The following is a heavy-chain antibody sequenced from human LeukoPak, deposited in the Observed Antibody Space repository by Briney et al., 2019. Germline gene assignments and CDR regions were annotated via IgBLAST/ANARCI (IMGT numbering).Heavy chain of an antibody. Sequence: GGSLRLSCAASGFTFSSYGMHWVRQAPGKGLEWVAFIRYDGSNKYYADSVKGRFTISRDNSKNTLYLQMNSLRAEDTAVYYCASAYYDSSGYYWDYWGQGTLVTVSS. CDR3: ASAYYDSSGYYWDY. J-gene: IGHJ4*02. CDR1: GFTFSSYG. V-gene: IGHV3-30*02. CDR2: IRYDGSNK. D-gene: IGHD3-22*01.